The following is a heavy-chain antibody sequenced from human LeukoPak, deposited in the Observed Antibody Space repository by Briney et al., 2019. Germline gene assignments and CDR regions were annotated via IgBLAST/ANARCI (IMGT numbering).Heavy chain of an antibody. CDR2: SYRGDSDT. CDR1: GYSFTSHW. D-gene: IGHD6-19*01. J-gene: IGHJ4*02. Sequence: GESLKISCKDSGYSFTSHWIGWVRQMPGKGLERMGISYRGDSDTRYSPSFQGQVTISADKSISTAYLQWSSLKASDTAMYYCARHSPDGSGWFLDYWGQGTLVTVSS. CDR3: ARHSPDGSGWFLDY. V-gene: IGHV5-51*01.